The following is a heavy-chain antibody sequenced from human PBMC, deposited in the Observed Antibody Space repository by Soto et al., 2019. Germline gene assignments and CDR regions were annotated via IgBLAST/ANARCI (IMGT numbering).Heavy chain of an antibody. V-gene: IGHV4-4*07. Sequence: QVQLQESGPGLVKPSETLSLTCTVSGGAISGYYWTWIRQSAGKGLEWIGRIYSSGGTKYNPSLQSRVTMSLDTSKNQFSLRLTSVTAADTAVYYFARGQRFSDSFDPWGQGTLVTVSS. CDR1: GGAISGYY. J-gene: IGHJ5*02. D-gene: IGHD3-3*01. CDR3: ARGQRFSDSFDP. CDR2: IYSSGGT.